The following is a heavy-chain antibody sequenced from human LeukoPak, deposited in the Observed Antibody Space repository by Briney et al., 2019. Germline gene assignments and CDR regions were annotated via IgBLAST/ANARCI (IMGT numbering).Heavy chain of an antibody. CDR1: GFSLSTMGMC. Sequence: SGPALVKPTQTLTLTCTFSGFSLSTMGMCVSWIRQPPGKALEWLARIDWDDDKYYSTSLKTRLTISKDTSKNQVVLTMTNMDPVDTATYYCTRIAKKNYYDSSGYFDSWGQGTLVTASS. J-gene: IGHJ4*02. CDR2: IDWDDDK. CDR3: TRIAKKNYYDSSGYFDS. D-gene: IGHD3-22*01. V-gene: IGHV2-70*11.